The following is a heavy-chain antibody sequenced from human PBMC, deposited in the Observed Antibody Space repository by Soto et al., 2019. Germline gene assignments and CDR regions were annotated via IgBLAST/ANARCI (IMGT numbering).Heavy chain of an antibody. V-gene: IGHV4-39*01. Sequence: QLQLQESGPGLVKPSETLSLSCTVSGGSITSGTYFWGWIRQAPGKGLEWIGSMCSNGDTYYKPSLKSRFTISVDTSKIQFSLKVTSVTAADTAVYYCARQMYGNSCGSGFDYWGQGTPVTVSS. J-gene: IGHJ4*02. CDR2: MCSNGDT. D-gene: IGHD5-18*01. CDR3: ARQMYGNSCGSGFDY. CDR1: GGSITSGTYF.